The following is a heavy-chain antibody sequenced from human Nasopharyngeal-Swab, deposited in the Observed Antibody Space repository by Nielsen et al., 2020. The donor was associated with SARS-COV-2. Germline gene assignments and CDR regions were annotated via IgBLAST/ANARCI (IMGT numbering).Heavy chain of an antibody. Sequence: SETLSLTCTVSGGSISSGGYYWSWIRQHPGKGLEWIGYIYYSGSTYYNPSLKSRVTISVDTSKNQFSLKLSSVTAADTAVYYCASRVRDYVWGSYRQTNDYWGQGTLVTVSS. CDR2: IYYSGST. D-gene: IGHD3-16*02. J-gene: IGHJ4*02. CDR3: ASRVRDYVWGSYRQTNDY. V-gene: IGHV4-31*03. CDR1: GGSISSGGYY.